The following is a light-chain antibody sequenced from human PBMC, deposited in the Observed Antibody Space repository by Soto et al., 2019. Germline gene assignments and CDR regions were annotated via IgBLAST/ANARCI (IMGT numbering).Light chain of an antibody. CDR1: TSDVGGYNY. CDR2: DVI. J-gene: IGLJ1*01. CDR3: SSYAGSHTYV. Sequence: QSALTQPRSVSGSPGQSVTISCTGTTSDVGGYNYVSWYQQHPGKAPKLMLYDVIKRPSGVPDRFSGSKSGNTASLTISGLPAEDEADYYCSSYAGSHTYVFGTGTKLTVL. V-gene: IGLV2-11*01.